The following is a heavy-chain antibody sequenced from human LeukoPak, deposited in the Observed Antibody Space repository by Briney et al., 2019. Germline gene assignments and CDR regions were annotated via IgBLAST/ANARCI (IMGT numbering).Heavy chain of an antibody. CDR1: GYTFTNFV. CDR2: ISGYNDNP. J-gene: IGHJ4*02. CDR3: ARDDSAD. D-gene: IGHD2-21*01. Sequence: ASVKVSCKASGYTFTNFVISWVRQAPGQGLEWMGWISGYNDNPNYAQKLQGRVTLTTDTSTSTAYMELRSLRYDGTAVYYCARDDSADWGQGTLVTVSS. V-gene: IGHV1-18*01.